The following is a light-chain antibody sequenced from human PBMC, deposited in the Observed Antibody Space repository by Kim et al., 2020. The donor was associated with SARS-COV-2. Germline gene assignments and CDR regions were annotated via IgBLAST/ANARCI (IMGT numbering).Light chain of an antibody. CDR3: QVWDGSGDRWV. CDR1: NIGSET. Sequence: SYELTQPPSVSVAPGRTASVTCGGKNIGSETVHWYQQKPGQATVLVISYDTDRPSGIPERFSGSNSGDTATLTISRVEPGDEADYYCQVWDGSGDRWVFG. J-gene: IGLJ3*02. V-gene: IGLV3-21*04. CDR2: YDT.